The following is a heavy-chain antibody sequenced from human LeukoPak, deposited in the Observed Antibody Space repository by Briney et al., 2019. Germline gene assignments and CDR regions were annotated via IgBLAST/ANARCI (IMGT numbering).Heavy chain of an antibody. D-gene: IGHD1-7*01. CDR2: INPNSGGT. J-gene: IGHJ4*02. CDR3: ARDLPGGLELPR. CDR1: GYTFTGYY. V-gene: IGHV1-2*06. Sequence: GASVKVSCKASGYTFTGYYMHWVRQAPGQGLEWMGRINPNSGGTNYAQKFQGRVTMTRDTSTSTAYMELSRLRSDDTAVYYCARDLPGGLELPRWGQGTLVTVSS.